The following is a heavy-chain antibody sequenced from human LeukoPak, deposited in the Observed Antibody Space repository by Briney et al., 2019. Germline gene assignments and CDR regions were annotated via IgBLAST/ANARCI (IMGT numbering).Heavy chain of an antibody. V-gene: IGHV3-30*18. CDR1: GFTFNNYG. CDR2: ISYDGSNK. D-gene: IGHD3-9*01. J-gene: IGHJ4*02. CDR3: AKGELEYYDILTGTNY. Sequence: GGSLRLSCAASGFTFNNYGMHWVRQAPGKGLEWVAVISYDGSNKYYADSVKGRFTISRDNSKNTLYLQMNSLRAEDTAVYYCAKGELEYYDILTGTNYWGQGTLVTVSS.